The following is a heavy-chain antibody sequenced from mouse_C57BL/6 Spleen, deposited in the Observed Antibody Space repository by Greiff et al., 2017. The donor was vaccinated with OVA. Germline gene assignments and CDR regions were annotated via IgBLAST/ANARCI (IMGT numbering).Heavy chain of an antibody. CDR1: GYTFTGSW. CDR2: IFPGSGST. Sequence: VQLQQSGAELMKPGASVKLSCKATGYTFTGSWLAWVKQRPGRGLEWIGEIFPGSGSTHSNEKFKGTATFTADKASNTAYMPLSSLSTEDSALYYCARYPCYVDAAAAWFAYWGQGTLVSVSA. V-gene: IGHV1-9*01. J-gene: IGHJ3*01. CDR3: ARYPCYVDAAAAWFAY. D-gene: IGHD2-13*01.